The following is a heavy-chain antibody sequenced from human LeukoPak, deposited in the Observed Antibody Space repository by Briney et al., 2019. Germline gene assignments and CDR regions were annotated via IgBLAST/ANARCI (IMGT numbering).Heavy chain of an antibody. Sequence: PGGSLRLSCAASGFTFSSYAMSWVCQAPGKGQEWVSTISGGGGSTYYVDSVKGRFTISTDNSKNTLYLQMNSLRAEDTAVYYCARSYGTYNGFDSWGQGTLVTVSS. J-gene: IGHJ5*01. CDR2: ISGGGGST. CDR1: GFTFSSYA. D-gene: IGHD1-14*01. CDR3: ARSYGTYNGFDS. V-gene: IGHV3-23*01.